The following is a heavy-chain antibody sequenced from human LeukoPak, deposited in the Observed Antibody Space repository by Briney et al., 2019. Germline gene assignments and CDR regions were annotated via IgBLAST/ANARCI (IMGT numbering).Heavy chain of an antibody. CDR1: GYSISSGYY. V-gene: IGHV4-38-2*02. J-gene: IGHJ6*03. D-gene: IGHD3-10*01. CDR2: IYHSGST. CDR3: GSMVREIWYYYMDV. Sequence: PSGTLSLICTVSGYSISSGYYWGWIRQPPGKGLEWVGSIYHSGSTYYKPSLKSRVTISIDTSKNQLSLNLNSVTAADTAVYYCGSMVREIWYYYMDVWGKGTTVTVSS.